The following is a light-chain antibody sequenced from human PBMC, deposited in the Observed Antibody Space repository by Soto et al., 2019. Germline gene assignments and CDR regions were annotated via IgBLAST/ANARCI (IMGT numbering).Light chain of an antibody. CDR1: QSVSNNY. Sequence: ELVLPQSPGTLSLSPGQRAHLSCRASQSVSNNYLALYQQKPGQAPRLLIYGASNRATGIPDRFSGSGSGTDFTLTISRREPEDFAVYYCQQYGSSGTFGQGTKVDIK. CDR2: GAS. V-gene: IGKV3-20*01. CDR3: QQYGSSGT. J-gene: IGKJ1*01.